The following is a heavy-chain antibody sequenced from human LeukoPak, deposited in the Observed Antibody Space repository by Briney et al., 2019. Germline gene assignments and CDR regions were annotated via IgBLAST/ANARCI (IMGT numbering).Heavy chain of an antibody. V-gene: IGHV3-21*01. Sequence: GGSLRLSCAASGFTFSSNWMHWVRQAPGKGLEWVSSISSSSSYIYYADSVKGRFTISRDNAKNSLYLQMNSLRAEDTAVYYCATHYGSLYFDLWGRGTLVTVSS. CDR3: ATHYGSLYFDL. J-gene: IGHJ2*01. CDR1: GFTFSSNW. CDR2: ISSSSSYI. D-gene: IGHD4-17*01.